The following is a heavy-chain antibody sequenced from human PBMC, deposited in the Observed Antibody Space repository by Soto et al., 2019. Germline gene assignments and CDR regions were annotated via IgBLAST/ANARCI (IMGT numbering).Heavy chain of an antibody. CDR1: GGTFSSYA. D-gene: IGHD4-17*01. J-gene: IGHJ4*02. Sequence: SVKVSCKASGGTFSSYAISGVRQAPGKGLEWMGGIIPIFGTANYAQKFQGRVTITADESTSTAYMQLSSLRSEDTAVYYCARGEDYGDYFYWGQGTLVPVSP. CDR2: IIPIFGTA. CDR3: ARGEDYGDYFY. V-gene: IGHV1-69*13.